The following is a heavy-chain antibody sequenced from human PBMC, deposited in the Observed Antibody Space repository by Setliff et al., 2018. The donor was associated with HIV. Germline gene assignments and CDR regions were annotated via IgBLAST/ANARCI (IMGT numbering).Heavy chain of an antibody. Sequence: SETLSLTCTVSGGSISGYYWSWIRQPPGKGLEWIGYIYYRGSTDYNPSLKSRVTISIDTSKNQSSLKLSSVTAADTAVYYCARSVDTTLVPAYYFDYCGHGTLVTVSS. CDR3: ARSVDTTLVPAYYFDY. D-gene: IGHD5-18*01. CDR2: IYYRGST. V-gene: IGHV4-59*01. CDR1: GGSISGYY. J-gene: IGHJ4*01.